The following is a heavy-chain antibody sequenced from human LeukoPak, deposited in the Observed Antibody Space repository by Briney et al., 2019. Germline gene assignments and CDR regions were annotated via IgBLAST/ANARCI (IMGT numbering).Heavy chain of an antibody. V-gene: IGHV4-39*07. D-gene: IGHD3-10*01. J-gene: IGHJ4*02. CDR3: ASPLYYYGSGRGAYFDY. CDR1: GGSISSSSYY. Sequence: PSETLSLTCTVSGGSISSSSYYWGWIRQPPGKGLEWIGSIYYSGSTYYNPSLKSRVTISVDTSKNQFSLKLSSVTAADTAVYYCASPLYYYGSGRGAYFDYWGQGTLVTVSS. CDR2: IYYSGST.